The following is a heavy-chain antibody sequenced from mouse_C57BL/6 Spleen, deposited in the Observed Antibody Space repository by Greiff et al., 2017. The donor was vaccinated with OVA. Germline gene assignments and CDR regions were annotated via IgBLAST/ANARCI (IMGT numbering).Heavy chain of an antibody. J-gene: IGHJ4*01. V-gene: IGHV1-72*01. Sequence: QVQLQQPGAELVKPGASVKLSCKASGYTFTSYWMHWVKQRPGRGLEWIGRIDPNSGGTKYNEKFKSKATLTVDKPSSTAYMQLSSLTSEDSAVYDSARHPWVVEDYAMDDWGQGTSVTVSS. CDR3: ARHPWVVEDYAMDD. CDR2: IDPNSGGT. D-gene: IGHD1-1*01. CDR1: GYTFTSYW.